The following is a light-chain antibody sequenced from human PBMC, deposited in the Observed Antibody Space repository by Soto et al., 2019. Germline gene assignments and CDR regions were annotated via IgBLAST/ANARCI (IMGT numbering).Light chain of an antibody. CDR2: GAS. V-gene: IGKV3-20*01. J-gene: IGKJ4*01. Sequence: EIVLTQSPGTLSLSPGERATLSCRASQSVSSASLAWYQQKPGQATLLLIYGASIRATGIPDRFSGSGSGTDFTLTISRLEPEDFAVYYCQQYGSSPPLTFGGGTKVEIK. CDR1: QSVSSAS. CDR3: QQYGSSPPLT.